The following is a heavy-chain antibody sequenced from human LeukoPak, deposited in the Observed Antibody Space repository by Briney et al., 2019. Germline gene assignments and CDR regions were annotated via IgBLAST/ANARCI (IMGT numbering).Heavy chain of an antibody. J-gene: IGHJ5*02. CDR3: AKQFVDI. V-gene: IGHV3-23*01. CDR1: GFTFSNYA. Sequence: GGSLRLSCAASGFTFSNYAMNWVRQAPGKGLEWVSSISGSGDDPSYADSVKGRFTISRDNSRNTLYLQTNRLRAEDTAVYYCAKQFVDIWGQGTLVTVSP. D-gene: IGHD5-24*01. CDR2: ISGSGDDP.